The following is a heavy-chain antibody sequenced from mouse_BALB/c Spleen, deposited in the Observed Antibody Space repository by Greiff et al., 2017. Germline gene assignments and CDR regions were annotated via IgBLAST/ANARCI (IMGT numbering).Heavy chain of an antibody. J-gene: IGHJ3*01. CDR3: ARGAYYGNYEFAY. CDR2: ISSGGGST. D-gene: IGHD2-10*01. CDR1: GFAFSSYD. Sequence: EVQRVESGGGLVKPGGSLKLSCAASGFAFSSYDMSWVRQTPEKRLEWVAYISSGGGSTYYPDTVKGRFTISRDNAKNTLYLQMSSLKSEDTAMYYCARGAYYGNYEFAYWGQGTLVTVSA. V-gene: IGHV5-12-1*01.